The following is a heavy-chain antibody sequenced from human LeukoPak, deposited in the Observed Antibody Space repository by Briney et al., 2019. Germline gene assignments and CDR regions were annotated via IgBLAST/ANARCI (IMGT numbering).Heavy chain of an antibody. CDR1: GGTFSSYA. CDR2: IIPIFGTA. J-gene: IGHJ3*02. CDR3: ARDPLGRPTDAFDI. D-gene: IGHD7-27*01. Sequence: GGSLRLSCAASGGTFSSYAISWVRQAPGQGLEWMGGIIPIFGTANYAQKFQGRVTITADESTSTAYMELSSLRSEDTAVYYCARDPLGRPTDAFDIWGQGTMVTVSS. V-gene: IGHV1-69*01.